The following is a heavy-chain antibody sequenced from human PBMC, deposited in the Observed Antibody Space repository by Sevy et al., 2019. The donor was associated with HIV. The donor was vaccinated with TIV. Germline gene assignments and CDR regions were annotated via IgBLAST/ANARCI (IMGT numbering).Heavy chain of an antibody. CDR1: GFDFSIYS. D-gene: IGHD2-8*01. V-gene: IGHV3-23*01. CDR2: LSFGCGKI. J-gene: IGHJ4*02. CDR3: AREGCTKPHDY. Sequence: GGSLRLSCAASGFDFSIYSMSWVRQAPGMGLEWVSTLSFGCGKINYADSVKGRFTISRDNSKSSVYLQMNNMRVEDTAVYYCAREGCTKPHDYWGQGTLVTVSS.